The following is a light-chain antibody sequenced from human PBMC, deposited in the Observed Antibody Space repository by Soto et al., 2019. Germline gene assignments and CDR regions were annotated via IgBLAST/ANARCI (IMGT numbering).Light chain of an antibody. J-gene: IGKJ1*01. CDR2: DAS. CDR1: QSIGRW. V-gene: IGKV1-5*01. CDR3: QQYSVYWT. Sequence: DIQMTQSPSTLSAFVGDRVTITCRASQSIGRWLAWYQQKPGKAPKLLIYDASSWAGGVPSRFTGSGSGTEFTLTINSLQPDDFATYYCQQYSVYWTFGQGTKVDI.